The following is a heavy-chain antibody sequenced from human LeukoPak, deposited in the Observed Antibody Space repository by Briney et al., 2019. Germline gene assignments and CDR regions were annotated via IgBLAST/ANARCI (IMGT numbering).Heavy chain of an antibody. CDR3: ARSTPSLYGDTPSAFDI. CDR2: IYYNGST. Sequence: PSDTLSLTCTVSGGSISSGDYYWSWIPQPPGKGLDLSRYIYYNGSTYYNPSLKSRVTISVDTSKNQFSLKLSSVTAADTAVYYCARSTPSLYGDTPSAFDIWGQGTMVTVSS. CDR1: GGSISSGDYY. D-gene: IGHD4-17*01. V-gene: IGHV4-30-4*02. J-gene: IGHJ3*02.